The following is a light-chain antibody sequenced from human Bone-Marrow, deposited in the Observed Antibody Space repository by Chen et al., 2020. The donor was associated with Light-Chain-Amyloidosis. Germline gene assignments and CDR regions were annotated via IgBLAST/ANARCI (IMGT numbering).Light chain of an antibody. CDR1: SSDVGNYNL. Sequence: QSALTQPASLSGSPGQSLTISCTGSSSDVGNYNLVSWYQQHPGKAPKLMIFEVNKRPSGVSNRFSGSKSGNTASLTISGLLAEDEADYHCGSYAGSNTVVFGGGTKLTVL. J-gene: IGLJ2*01. CDR2: EVN. V-gene: IGLV2-23*02. CDR3: GSYAGSNTVV.